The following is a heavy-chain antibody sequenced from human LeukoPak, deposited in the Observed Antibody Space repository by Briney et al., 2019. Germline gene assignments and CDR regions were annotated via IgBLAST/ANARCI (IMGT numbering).Heavy chain of an antibody. CDR2: INHSGST. CDR3: ASGWMRFDP. V-gene: IGHV4-34*01. J-gene: IGHJ5*02. Sequence: SETLSLTCAVYGGSFSGYYWSWIRQPPGKGLEWIGEINHSGSTNYNLSLKSRVTISVDTSKNQFSLKLSSVTAADTAVYYCASGWMRFDPWGQGTLVTVSS. D-gene: IGHD2-2*03. CDR1: GGSFSGYY.